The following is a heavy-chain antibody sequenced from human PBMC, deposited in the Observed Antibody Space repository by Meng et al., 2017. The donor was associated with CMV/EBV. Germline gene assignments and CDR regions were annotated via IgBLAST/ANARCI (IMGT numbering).Heavy chain of an antibody. CDR3: AREGGIVVVPAAPGWFDP. V-gene: IGHV1-69*01. CDR2: IIPIFGTA. J-gene: IGHJ5*02. CDR1: GGTFSRYA. Sequence: LGQSGAKVKKPGSSVKVSCKASGGTFSRYAISWVRQAPGQGLEWMGGIIPIFGTANYAQKFQGRVTITADESTSTAYMELSSLRSEDTAVYYCAREGGIVVVPAAPGWFDPWGQGTLVTVSS. D-gene: IGHD2-2*01.